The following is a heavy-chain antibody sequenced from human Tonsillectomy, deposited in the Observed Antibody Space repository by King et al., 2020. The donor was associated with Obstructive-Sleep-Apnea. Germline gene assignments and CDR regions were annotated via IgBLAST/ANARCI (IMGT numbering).Heavy chain of an antibody. J-gene: IGHJ4*02. D-gene: IGHD3-16*02. CDR2: IYYSGST. V-gene: IGHV4-39*07. CDR1: GGSISSSSYY. CDR3: ARELHRYQRGIYYFDY. Sequence: MQLQESGPGLVKPSETLSLTCTVSGGSISSSSYYWGWIRQPPGKGLEWIGSIYYSGSTYYNPSLKSRVTISVDTSKNQFSRKLSSVTAADTAVYYCARELHRYQRGIYYFDYWGQGTLVTVSS.